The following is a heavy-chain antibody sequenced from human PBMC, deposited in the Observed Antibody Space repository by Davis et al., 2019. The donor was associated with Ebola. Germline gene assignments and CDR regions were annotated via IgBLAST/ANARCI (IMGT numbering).Heavy chain of an antibody. V-gene: IGHV4-59*08. J-gene: IGHJ6*02. CDR3: ARLGMRGGMDV. CDR1: GGSISSDY. CDR2: IYYRGST. Sequence: PSETLSLTCTVSGGSISSDYWSWIRQPPGKGLEWIGYIYYRGSTNYNPSLKSRVTISVDTSKNQFSLKLSSVTAADTAVYYCARLGMRGGMDVWGQGTTVTVSS. D-gene: IGHD7-27*01.